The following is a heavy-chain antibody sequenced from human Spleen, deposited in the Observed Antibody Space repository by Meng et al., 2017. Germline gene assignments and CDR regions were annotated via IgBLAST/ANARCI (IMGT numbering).Heavy chain of an antibody. D-gene: IGHD6-19*01. V-gene: IGHV3-53*04. CDR1: GFTVSSNY. CDR3: ATATYISGWTAERDY. J-gene: IGHJ4*02. Sequence: GGSLRLSCAASGFTVSSNYMSWVRQAPGKGLEWVSVIYRDDTTYYADSVKGRFTISRHNSKNTLYLQMNSLRAEDTAVYYCATATYISGWTAERDYWGQGTLVTVSS. CDR2: IYRDDTT.